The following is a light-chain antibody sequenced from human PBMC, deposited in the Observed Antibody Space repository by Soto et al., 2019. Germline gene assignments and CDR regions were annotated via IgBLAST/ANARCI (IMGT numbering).Light chain of an antibody. J-gene: IGKJ1*01. CDR2: KAS. Sequence: DIQMTQSPSTLSASVGDRVTITCRASQNIRSWLAWYQQKPGKAPRLLIYKASSLESGVPSRFSGSGSGTEFTLTISSLQPDDSATYYCQHYNSYSEAFGQGTKVDIK. CDR3: QHYNSYSEA. V-gene: IGKV1-5*03. CDR1: QNIRSW.